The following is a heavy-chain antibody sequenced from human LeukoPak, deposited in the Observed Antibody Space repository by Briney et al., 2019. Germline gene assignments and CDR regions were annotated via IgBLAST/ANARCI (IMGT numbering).Heavy chain of an antibody. J-gene: IGHJ3*02. CDR1: GGSIRSSYYY. V-gene: IGHV4-39*01. CDR2: IYDSGST. D-gene: IGHD1-1*01. CDR3: ARPGTTGTVFYAFDI. Sequence: SETLSLTCTVSGGSIRSSYYYWGWIRQPPGKGLEWIGSIYDSGSTYYNPSLKSRVTISVDTSKNQFSLKLSSVTAADTAVYYCARPGTTGTVFYAFDIWGQGTMVTVSS.